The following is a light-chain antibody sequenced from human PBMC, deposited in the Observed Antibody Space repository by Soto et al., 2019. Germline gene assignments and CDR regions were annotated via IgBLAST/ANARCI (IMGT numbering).Light chain of an antibody. J-gene: IGKJ1*01. V-gene: IGKV1-6*01. Sequence: AIHMPQSPSSLSAPVGDTIILTCRSGQGIRTDLGWYQQKPGKAPVLMISGASDLQSGVSSRFSGRGSGTEFTLTISSLQPEDVATYYCLHDYDYPLTFGPGTKVDIK. CDR1: QGIRTD. CDR3: LHDYDYPLT. CDR2: GAS.